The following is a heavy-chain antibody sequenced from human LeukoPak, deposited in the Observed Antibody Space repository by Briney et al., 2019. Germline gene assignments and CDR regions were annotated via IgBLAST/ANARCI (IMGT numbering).Heavy chain of an antibody. V-gene: IGHV7-4-1*02. CDR2: VNTNTGNP. J-gene: IGHJ4*02. CDR3: AREGWLRLKADSGLDF. CDR1: VYTFTSYA. Sequence: GASVKVSCKASVYTFTSYAMKWGRQAPGQGLEWRGWVNTNTGNPTSAPAFTAGVVFSLDTSVSTASLQISSLTACDTTAHYCAREGWLRLKADSGLDFWGQGTLVSVSS. D-gene: IGHD5-12*01.